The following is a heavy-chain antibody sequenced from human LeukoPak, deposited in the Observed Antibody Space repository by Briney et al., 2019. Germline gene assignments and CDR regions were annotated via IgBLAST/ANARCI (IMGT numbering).Heavy chain of an antibody. CDR1: GFTFSSYA. J-gene: IGHJ4*02. Sequence: PGGSLRLSCAASGFTFSSYAMSWVRQAPGKGLEWVSAISGSGGSTYYADSVKGRFTISRDNSKNTLYLQMNSLRAEDTAVYYCAKDEAFLEWFSDNAGPQTSDYWGQGTLVTVSS. V-gene: IGHV3-23*01. CDR2: ISGSGGST. CDR3: AKDEAFLEWFSDNAGPQTSDY. D-gene: IGHD3-3*01.